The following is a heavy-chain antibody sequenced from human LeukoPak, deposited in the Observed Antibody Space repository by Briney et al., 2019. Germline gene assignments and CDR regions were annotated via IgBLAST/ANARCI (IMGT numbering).Heavy chain of an antibody. D-gene: IGHD5-24*01. CDR1: GFTFSSYW. J-gene: IGHJ4*02. CDR2: IDSSGSNI. V-gene: IGHV3-48*03. CDR3: ARTKEMASISYFDS. Sequence: GGSLRLSCAASGFTFSSYWMSWVRQAPGKGLEWVSYIDSSGSNIHYADSVKGRFTISRDNAKNSLYLQMNSLRAEDTAVYYCARTKEMASISYFDSWGQGTLVTVSS.